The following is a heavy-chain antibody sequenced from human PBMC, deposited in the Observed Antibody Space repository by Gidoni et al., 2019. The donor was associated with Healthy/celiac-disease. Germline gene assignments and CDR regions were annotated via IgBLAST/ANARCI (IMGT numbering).Heavy chain of an antibody. CDR3: ARDGSPMVRGVTKNWFDP. Sequence: QVQLVQSGAEVKKPGSSGKVSCKASGVTFSSYALCWVRPAPGQGLEWMGGIIPIFGTANYAQKFQGRVTITADESTSTAYMELSSLRSEDTAVYYCARDGSPMVRGVTKNWFDPWGQGTLVTVSS. CDR1: GVTFSSYA. CDR2: IIPIFGTA. J-gene: IGHJ5*02. D-gene: IGHD3-10*01. V-gene: IGHV1-69*01.